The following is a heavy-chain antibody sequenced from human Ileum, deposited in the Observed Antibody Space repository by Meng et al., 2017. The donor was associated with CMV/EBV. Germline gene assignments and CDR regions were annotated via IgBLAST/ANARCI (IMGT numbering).Heavy chain of an antibody. Sequence: QLQRQELCPGPLNPSETLSLPCSVSGASVNNGHYYWGWIRPPPGKGLEWIGTLFNGESIYSNPSLKSRVTLSRDTSKNQYSLTLTSVTAADTAVYFCATQPWNNEQNYWGPGTLVTVSS. CDR2: LFNGESI. D-gene: IGHD1/OR15-1a*01. CDR3: ATQPWNNEQNY. J-gene: IGHJ4*02. CDR1: GASVNNGHYY. V-gene: IGHV4-39*07.